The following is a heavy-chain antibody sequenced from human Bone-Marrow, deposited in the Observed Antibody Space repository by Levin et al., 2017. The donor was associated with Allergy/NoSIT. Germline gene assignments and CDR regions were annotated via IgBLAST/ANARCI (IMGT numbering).Heavy chain of an antibody. CDR1: GFIFPNYW. CDR3: ASCYRGTACICGMDV. V-gene: IGHV3-7*01. D-gene: IGHD1-26*01. CDR2: INRDGSEK. Sequence: GGSLRLSCAASGFIFPNYWMNWVRQAPGKGLEWVANINRDGSEKYYVESAKGRFTISRDNVKNSLYLQMDSLRPEDTSVYYCASCYRGTACICGMDVWGQGTTVTVSS. J-gene: IGHJ6*02.